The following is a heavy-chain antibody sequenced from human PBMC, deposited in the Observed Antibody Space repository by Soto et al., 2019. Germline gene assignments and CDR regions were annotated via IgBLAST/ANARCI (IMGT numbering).Heavy chain of an antibody. Sequence: LSLTCAVYGGSFSGYYWSWIRHPPGKGLEWIGEINHSGSTNYNPSLKSRVTISVDTSKNQFSLKLSSVTAADTAVYYCAVHYYDSSGYHDYWGQGTLVSVSS. V-gene: IGHV4-34*01. J-gene: IGHJ4*02. D-gene: IGHD3-22*01. CDR3: AVHYYDSSGYHDY. CDR2: INHSGST. CDR1: GGSFSGYY.